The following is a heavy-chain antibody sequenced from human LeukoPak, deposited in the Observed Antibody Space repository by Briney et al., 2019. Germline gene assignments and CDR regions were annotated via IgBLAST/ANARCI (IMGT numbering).Heavy chain of an antibody. CDR1: GGSISSYY. CDR3: ATTGYRGFDI. CDR2: ISYSGST. J-gene: IGHJ3*02. D-gene: IGHD5-18*01. Sequence: PSETLSLTCTVSGGSISSYYWSWIRHPPATGLEWIGYISYSGSTNYNPSLKSRVTISVETSKNQFSLKLSSVTAADTAVYYCATTGYRGFDIWGQGTMVTVSS. V-gene: IGHV4-59*01.